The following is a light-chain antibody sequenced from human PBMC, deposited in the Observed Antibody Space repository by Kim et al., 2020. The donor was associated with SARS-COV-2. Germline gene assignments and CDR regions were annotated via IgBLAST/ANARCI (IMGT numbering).Light chain of an antibody. CDR2: AAS. V-gene: IGKV1-39*01. J-gene: IGKJ1*01. CDR1: QNINDY. CDR3: QQSYTTPVT. Sequence: ASVGDSVTSTCRASQNINDYLNWYQQKPGKAPNLLMYAASSLHSGVPSRFSGRGSGTYFTLTINGLQPEDFATYYCQQSYTTPVTFGQGTKVDIK.